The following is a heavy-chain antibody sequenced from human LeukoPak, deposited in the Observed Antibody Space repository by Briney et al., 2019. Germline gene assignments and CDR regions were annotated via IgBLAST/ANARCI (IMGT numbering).Heavy chain of an antibody. CDR1: GGSINSSPYY. Sequence: SETLSLTCTVSGGSINSSPYYWGWIRQPPGKGLEWIGEINHSGSTNYNPSLKSRVTISVDTSKNQFSLKLSSVTAADTAVYYCARYPTWYYYYGMDVWGQGTTVTVSS. CDR3: ARYPTWYYYYGMDV. J-gene: IGHJ6*02. CDR2: INHSGST. V-gene: IGHV4-39*07.